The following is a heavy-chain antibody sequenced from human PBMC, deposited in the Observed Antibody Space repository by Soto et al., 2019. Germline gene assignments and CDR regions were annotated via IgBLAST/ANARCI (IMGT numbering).Heavy chain of an antibody. Sequence: SVKVSCKASGGTFSSYAISWVRQAPGQGLEWMGGIIPIFGTANYAQKFQGRVTITRDTSTSTAYMELSSLRSEDTAVYYCASRGYYDSSGYSPPAFDIWGQGTMVTVSS. V-gene: IGHV1-69*05. J-gene: IGHJ3*02. CDR2: IIPIFGTA. CDR3: ASRGYYDSSGYSPPAFDI. D-gene: IGHD3-22*01. CDR1: GGTFSSYA.